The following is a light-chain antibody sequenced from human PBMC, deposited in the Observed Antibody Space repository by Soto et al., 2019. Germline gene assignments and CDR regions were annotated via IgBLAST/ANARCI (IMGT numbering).Light chain of an antibody. V-gene: IGKV3-20*01. CDR2: SSS. J-gene: IGKJ5*01. Sequence: EIELMQSPGTLSLSPGERATLSCRASQSISSTLLAWYQQKTGQAPRLLTYSSSIRATGIPDRFSGSGSGTDFTLTLSSLEPEDFAVYYCQQYGSSLITFGQGTRLEI. CDR3: QQYGSSLIT. CDR1: QSISSTL.